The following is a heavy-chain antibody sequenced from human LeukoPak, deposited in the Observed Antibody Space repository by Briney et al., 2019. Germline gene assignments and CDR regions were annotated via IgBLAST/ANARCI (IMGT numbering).Heavy chain of an antibody. J-gene: IGHJ4*02. CDR1: GYSFTNYW. D-gene: IGHD6-13*01. V-gene: IGHV5-51*01. CDR3: ASSSSNWYLFDY. CDR2: IYSGDSDT. Sequence: GESLQISSKGSGYSFTNYWIGWVRQMPGKALEWMGIIYSGDSDTRYSPSFQGHVTISADKSISTAYLHWSSLEASDTAMYYCASSSSNWYLFDYWGQETLVTVSS.